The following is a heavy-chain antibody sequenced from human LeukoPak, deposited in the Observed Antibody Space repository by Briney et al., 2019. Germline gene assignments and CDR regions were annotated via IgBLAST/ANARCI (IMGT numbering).Heavy chain of an antibody. CDR3: ARGAYCGGDCYPFDY. J-gene: IGHJ4*02. CDR2: IYSGGST. CDR1: GFTVSSNY. D-gene: IGHD2-21*02. V-gene: IGHV3-66*01. Sequence: PGRSLRFSCAASGFTVSSNYMSWVRQAPGKGLEWVSVIYSGGSTYYADSVKGRFTISRDNSKNTLYLQMNSLRAEDTAVYYCARGAYCGGDCYPFDYWGQGTLVTVSS.